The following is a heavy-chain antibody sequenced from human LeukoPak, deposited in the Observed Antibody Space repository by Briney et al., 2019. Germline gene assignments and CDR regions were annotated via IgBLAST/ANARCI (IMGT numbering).Heavy chain of an antibody. CDR1: GFTFSSYS. CDR3: ARSSTGQDSYGHYYYYYMDV. CDR2: ISSSSSYI. Sequence: NSGGSLRLSCAASGFTFSSYSMNWVRQAPGKGLEWVSSISSSSSYIYYADSVKGRFTISRDNAKNSLYLQMNSLRAEDTAVYYCARSSTGQDSYGHYYYYYMDVWGKGTTVTVSS. D-gene: IGHD5-18*01. V-gene: IGHV3-21*01. J-gene: IGHJ6*03.